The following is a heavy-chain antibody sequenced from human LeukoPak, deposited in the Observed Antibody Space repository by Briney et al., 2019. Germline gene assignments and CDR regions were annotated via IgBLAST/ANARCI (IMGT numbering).Heavy chain of an antibody. D-gene: IGHD2-2*01. CDR1: GESVSSNSAA. J-gene: IGHJ4*02. CDR3: AREYIVVVPAAGAQFDY. Sequence: SQTLSLTCAISGESVSSNSAAWNWIRQSPSRGLEWLGRTYYRSKWYNDYAVSVKSRITINPDTSKNQFSLQLNSVTPEDTAVYYCAREYIVVVPAAGAQFDYWGQGTLVTVSS. CDR2: TYYRSKWYN. V-gene: IGHV6-1*01.